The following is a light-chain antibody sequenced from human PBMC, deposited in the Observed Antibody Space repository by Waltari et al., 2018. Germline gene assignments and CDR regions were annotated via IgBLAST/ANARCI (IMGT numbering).Light chain of an antibody. CDR3: QQYNSRSPWT. Sequence: DIQMTQSPSTLSAFVGDRVTITCRASQSVSTWLAWFQQKPGKAPKLVVYKASTLESGVPSRFSGRGSGTEFTLTISGLQPDDFATYDCQQYNSRSPWTFGQGTKVEIK. CDR2: KAS. V-gene: IGKV1-5*03. J-gene: IGKJ1*01. CDR1: QSVSTW.